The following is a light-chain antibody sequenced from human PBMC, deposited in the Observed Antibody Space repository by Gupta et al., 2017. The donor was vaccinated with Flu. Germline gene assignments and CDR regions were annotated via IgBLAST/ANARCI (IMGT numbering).Light chain of an antibody. CDR3: QQYGNSPWT. CDR1: QSVSSNY. Sequence: ENVLTQPPGTLSLSPGESATLSCRASQSVSSNYLAWYQQKPGQAPRLLIYGASSRATGIPDRFSGSGSGTDFTLTISRLEPEDFTVYYCQQYGNSPWTFGQGTKVEIK. CDR2: GAS. J-gene: IGKJ1*01. V-gene: IGKV3-20*01.